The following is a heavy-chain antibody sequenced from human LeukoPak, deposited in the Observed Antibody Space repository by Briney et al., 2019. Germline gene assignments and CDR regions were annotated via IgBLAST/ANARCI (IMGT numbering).Heavy chain of an antibody. J-gene: IGHJ4*02. Sequence: GGSLRLSCAASGFTFSSYAMHWVRQAPGKGLEYVSAISSDGDSTYYANSVKGRFTISRDNSKNTLYLQMNSLRAEDTAVYYCASAHYGSGSFDYWGQGTLVTVSS. D-gene: IGHD3-10*01. CDR1: GFTFSSYA. V-gene: IGHV3-64*01. CDR3: ASAHYGSGSFDY. CDR2: ISSDGDST.